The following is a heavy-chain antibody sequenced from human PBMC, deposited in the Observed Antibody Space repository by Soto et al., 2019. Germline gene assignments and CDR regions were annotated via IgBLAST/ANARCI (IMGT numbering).Heavy chain of an antibody. CDR2: ISGSGVNT. V-gene: IGHV3-23*01. CDR3: ALKGGPPPDLDTAMVYYFDF. Sequence: PGGSLRLSCAASGFTFSKYPMTWVRQAPWKGLEWVSSISGSGVNTFSADSVKGRFTISRDNSKNTLYLHMNSLRAEDTAVYYCALKGGPPPDLDTAMVYYFDFWGPGTLVTVSS. J-gene: IGHJ4*02. CDR1: GFTFSKYP. D-gene: IGHD5-18*01.